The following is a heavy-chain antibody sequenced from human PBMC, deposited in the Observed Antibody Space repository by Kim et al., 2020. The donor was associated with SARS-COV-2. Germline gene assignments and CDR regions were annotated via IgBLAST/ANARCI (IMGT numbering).Heavy chain of an antibody. CDR1: GYTFTSYY. J-gene: IGHJ5*02. D-gene: IGHD2-2*01. V-gene: IGHV1-46*01. CDR2: INPSGGST. Sequence: ASVKVSCKASGYTFTSYYMHWVRQAPGQGLEWMGIINPSGGSTSYAQKFQGRVTMTRDTSTSTVYMELSSLRSEDTAVYYCARALVVVPAGSGFDPWGQGTLAT. CDR3: ARALVVVPAGSGFDP.